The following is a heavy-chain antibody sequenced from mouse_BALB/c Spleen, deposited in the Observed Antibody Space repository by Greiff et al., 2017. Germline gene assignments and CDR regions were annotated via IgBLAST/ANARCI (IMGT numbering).Heavy chain of an antibody. CDR1: GFTFSSFG. V-gene: IGHV5-17*02. J-gene: IGHJ4*01. CDR2: ISSGSSTI. Sequence: EVMLVESGGGLVQPGGSRKLSCAASGFTFSSFGMHWVRQAPEKGLEWVAYISSGSSTIYYADTVKGRFTITRDKPKNTLFLQKTSLRSEDTAMYYCARFKLGLRKDYAMDYWGQGTSVTVSS. D-gene: IGHD3-1*01. CDR3: ARFKLGLRKDYAMDY.